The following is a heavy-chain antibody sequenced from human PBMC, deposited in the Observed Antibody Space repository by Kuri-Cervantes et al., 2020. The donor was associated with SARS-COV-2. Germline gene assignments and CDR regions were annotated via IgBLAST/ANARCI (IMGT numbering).Heavy chain of an antibody. CDR1: GGSISSYY. J-gene: IGHJ4*02. Sequence: SETLSLTCTVSGGSISSYYWGWIRQPPGKGLEWIGSIYYSGSTYYNLSLKSRVTISVDTSKNQFSLKLSSVTAADTAVYYCARLSGYSSSSSVGLSDYWGQGTLVTVSS. CDR2: IYYSGST. CDR3: ARLSGYSSSSSVGLSDY. D-gene: IGHD6-6*01. V-gene: IGHV4-39*01.